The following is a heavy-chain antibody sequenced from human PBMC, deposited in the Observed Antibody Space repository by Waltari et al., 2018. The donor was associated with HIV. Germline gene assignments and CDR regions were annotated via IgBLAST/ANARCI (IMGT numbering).Heavy chain of an antibody. CDR2: FDPEDGET. Sequence: QVQLVQSGAEVKKPGASVKVSCKVSGYTLTELYMQWVRKARGKGLEWMGGFDPEDGETIYAQKFQGRVTMTEDTSTDTAYMELSSLRSEDTAVYYCATHDSSGYYLGGVAFDIWGQGTMVTVSS. CDR1: GYTLTELY. D-gene: IGHD3-22*01. J-gene: IGHJ3*02. V-gene: IGHV1-24*01. CDR3: ATHDSSGYYLGGVAFDI.